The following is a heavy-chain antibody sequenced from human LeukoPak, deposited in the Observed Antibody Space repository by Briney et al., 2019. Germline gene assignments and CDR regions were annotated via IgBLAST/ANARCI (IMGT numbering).Heavy chain of an antibody. V-gene: IGHV1-24*01. D-gene: IGHD3-9*01. CDR3: ATLATGYYNWFDP. J-gene: IGHJ5*02. Sequence: ASVKVSCEVSGYTLTELSMHWVRQAPGKGLEWMGGFDPEDGETIYAQKFQGRVTMTEDTSTDTAYMELSSLRSEDTAVYYCATLATGYYNWFDPWGQGTLVTVSS. CDR2: FDPEDGET. CDR1: GYTLTELS.